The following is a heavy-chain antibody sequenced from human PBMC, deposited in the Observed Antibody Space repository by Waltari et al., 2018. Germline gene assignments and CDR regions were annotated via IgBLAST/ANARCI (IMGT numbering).Heavy chain of an antibody. J-gene: IGHJ4*02. D-gene: IGHD6-13*01. V-gene: IGHV4-39*07. CDR1: GGSFSNTTYY. Sequence: QLQLQESGPGLVKPSETLSLICSVSGGSFSNTTYYGGWIRQPPGKGLEWIGTMYYDGDTDYHVALKSRVTMSIDMSKNKFSLKVTSVTAADTAVYYCARVGPNTQLADLWGQGMLVTVST. CDR3: ARVGPNTQLADL. CDR2: MYYDGDT.